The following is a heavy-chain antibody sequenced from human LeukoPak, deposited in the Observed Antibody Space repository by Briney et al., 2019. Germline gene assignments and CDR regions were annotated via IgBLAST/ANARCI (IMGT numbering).Heavy chain of an antibody. CDR3: ASTNYYDSSGFSNWFDP. D-gene: IGHD3-22*01. J-gene: IGHJ5*02. CDR1: GFTFSNYE. Sequence: GGSLRLSCAASGFTFSNYEMNWVRQAPGKGLEWVSYISSSGSIYYADSVKGRFTISRDNAKNSLYLQMNSLRAEDTAIYYCASTNYYDSSGFSNWFDPWGQGTLVTVSS. V-gene: IGHV3-48*03. CDR2: ISSSGSI.